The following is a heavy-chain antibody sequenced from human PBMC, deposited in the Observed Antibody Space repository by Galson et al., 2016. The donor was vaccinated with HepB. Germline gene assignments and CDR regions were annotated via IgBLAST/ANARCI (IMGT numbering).Heavy chain of an antibody. CDR3: TTISPRVLNKVGDRIDY. D-gene: IGHD2/OR15-2a*01. J-gene: IGHJ4*02. V-gene: IGHV4-4*02. Sequence: SETLSLTCTVSGDSISSNIWWSWVRQPPGKGLEWIGDVYRSVTTNYNPSLKRRVTISLDKSNNQFSLKLTSVTAADTAVYHCTTISPRVLNKVGDRIDYWGPGILVTVSS. CDR2: VYRSVTT. CDR1: GDSISSNIW.